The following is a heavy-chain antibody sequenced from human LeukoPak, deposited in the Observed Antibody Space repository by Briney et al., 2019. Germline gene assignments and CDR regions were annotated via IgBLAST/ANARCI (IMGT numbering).Heavy chain of an antibody. D-gene: IGHD2/OR15-2a*01. CDR3: ARNFQYFDLPDY. Sequence: KASETLSLTCAVYGGSFTGYYWSWIRQPPGKGLEWIGEINHSGSTNYNPSLKSRVTTSVDTSKNQFSLKLSSVTAADTAVYYCARNFQYFDLPDYWGQGTLVTVSS. CDR1: GGSFTGYY. J-gene: IGHJ4*02. V-gene: IGHV4-34*01. CDR2: INHSGST.